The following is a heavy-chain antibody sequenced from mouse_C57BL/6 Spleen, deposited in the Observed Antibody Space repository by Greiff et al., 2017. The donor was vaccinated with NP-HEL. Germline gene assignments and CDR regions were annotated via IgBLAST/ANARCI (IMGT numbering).Heavy chain of an antibody. D-gene: IGHD2-5*01. J-gene: IGHJ3*01. V-gene: IGHV1-82*01. CDR1: GYAFSSSW. CDR2: IYPGDGDT. Sequence: QVQLQQSGPELVKPGASVKISCKASGYAFSSSWMNWVKQRPGKGLEWIGRIYPGDGDTNYNGKFKGKATLTADKSSSTAYMQLSSLTSEDSAVYFCARQGSNTFAYWGQGTLVTVSA. CDR3: ARQGSNTFAY.